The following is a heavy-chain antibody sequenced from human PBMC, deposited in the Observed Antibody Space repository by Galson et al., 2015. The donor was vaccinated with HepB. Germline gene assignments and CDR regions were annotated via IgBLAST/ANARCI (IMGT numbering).Heavy chain of an antibody. V-gene: IGHV6-1*01. Sequence: CAISGDSVSDNIVAWNWIRQSPSRGLEWLGRTYYKPKWYNDYAVSVKSRITINPDTSKNQVYLQLNSVTPEDTAVYYCARAGPQGGADFDYWGQGTRVTVSS. J-gene: IGHJ4*02. D-gene: IGHD1-26*01. CDR1: GDSVSDNIVA. CDR2: TYYKPKWYN. CDR3: ARAGPQGGADFDY.